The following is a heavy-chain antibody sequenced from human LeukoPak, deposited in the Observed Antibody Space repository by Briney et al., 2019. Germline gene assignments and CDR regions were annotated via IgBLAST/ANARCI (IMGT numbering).Heavy chain of an antibody. CDR3: ARGGPLGDTNRFDF. J-gene: IGHJ4*02. D-gene: IGHD1-14*01. CDR1: GFTFRSYS. V-gene: IGHV3-21*01. CDR2: ISSTSRYI. Sequence: GGSLRLSCAASGFTFRSYSVNWVRQAPGKGLEWVSSISSTSRYIYYADSVKGRFTISRDNSQNTVDLHMDSLRAEDTAVYYCARGGPLGDTNRFDFWGQGILVTVSS.